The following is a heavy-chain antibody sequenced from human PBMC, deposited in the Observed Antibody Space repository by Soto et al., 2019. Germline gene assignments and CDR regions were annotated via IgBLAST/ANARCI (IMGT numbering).Heavy chain of an antibody. CDR3: ARERAHCSSTSCYHWFDP. V-gene: IGHV4-59*01. Sequence: PSETLSLTCTVSGGSISSYYWSWIRQPPGKGLEWIGYIYYSGSTNYNPSLKSRVTISLDTSKNQFSLKLSSVTAADTAVYYCARERAHCSSTSCYHWFDPWGQGTLVTVSS. J-gene: IGHJ5*02. D-gene: IGHD2-2*01. CDR2: IYYSGST. CDR1: GGSISSYY.